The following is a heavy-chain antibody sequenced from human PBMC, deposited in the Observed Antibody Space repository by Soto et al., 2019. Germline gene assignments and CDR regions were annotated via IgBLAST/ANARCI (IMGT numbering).Heavy chain of an antibody. V-gene: IGHV3-23*01. Sequence: PGGSLRLSCAASGFTFSSYAMSWVRQAPGKGLEWVSAISGSGGSTYYADSVKGRFTISRDNSKNTLYLQMNSLRAEDTAVYYCAKSARLWGNRNTLYGRFDYWGQEYLVTVSS. CDR1: GFTFSSYA. D-gene: IGHD2-2*02. CDR3: AKSARLWGNRNTLYGRFDY. CDR2: ISGSGGST. J-gene: IGHJ4*02.